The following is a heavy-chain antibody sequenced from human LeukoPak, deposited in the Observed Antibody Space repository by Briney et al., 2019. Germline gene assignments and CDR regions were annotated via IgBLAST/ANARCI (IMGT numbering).Heavy chain of an antibody. D-gene: IGHD3-3*01. V-gene: IGHV1-69*13. CDR3: ARLRFLEWHDLDY. Sequence: SVKVSCKASGGTFSSYAISWVRQAPGQGLEWMGGIIPIFGTANYAQKFQGRVTITADESTSTAYMELSSLRSEDTAVYYCARLRFLEWHDLDYWGQGTLVTVSS. CDR2: IIPIFGTA. CDR1: GGTFSSYA. J-gene: IGHJ4*02.